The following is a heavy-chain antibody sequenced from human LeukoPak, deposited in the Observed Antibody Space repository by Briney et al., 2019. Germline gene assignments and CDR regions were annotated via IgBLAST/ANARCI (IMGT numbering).Heavy chain of an antibody. CDR2: INHSGST. CDR3: ARDLPMVRGVIITEEQFFDY. CDR1: GGSFSGYY. V-gene: IGHV4-34*01. D-gene: IGHD3-10*01. J-gene: IGHJ4*02. Sequence: SETLSLTCAVYGGSFSGYYWSWIRQPPGKGLEWIGEINHSGSTNYNPSLKSRVTISVDTSKNQFSLKLSSVTAADTAVYYCARDLPMVRGVIITEEQFFDYWGQGTLVTVSS.